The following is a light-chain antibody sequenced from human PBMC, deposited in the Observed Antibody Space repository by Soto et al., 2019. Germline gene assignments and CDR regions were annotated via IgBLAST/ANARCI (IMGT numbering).Light chain of an antibody. J-gene: IGKJ1*01. V-gene: IGKV3-20*01. CDR1: QSVSSND. CDR3: QQYGSAPTWT. CDR2: GAA. Sequence: EPVLTQSPGALSLSHGERDTLSCRARQSVSSNDLAWYQQKPGQAPRLLIYGAATRATGIPDRFSGSGSGTDFTLTISRLEPGDSAVYYCQQYGSAPTWTFGQGTKV.